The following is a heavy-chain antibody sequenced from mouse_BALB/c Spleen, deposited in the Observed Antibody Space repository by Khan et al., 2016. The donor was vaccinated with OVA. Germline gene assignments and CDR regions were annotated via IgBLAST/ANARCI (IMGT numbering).Heavy chain of an antibody. CDR3: TRGYYGDPVAY. CDR2: ISDGATYI. V-gene: IGHV5-4*02. Sequence: EVELVESGGGLVKPGGSLKLSCEASGFTFSDYYMYWVRQSPEKRLEWVATISDGATYIYYPDNVKGRFTISRDNAKNNRYLQMSSLKSEDTAMYYCTRGYYGDPVAYWGQGTLVTVS. J-gene: IGHJ3*01. CDR1: GFTFSDYY. D-gene: IGHD2-13*01.